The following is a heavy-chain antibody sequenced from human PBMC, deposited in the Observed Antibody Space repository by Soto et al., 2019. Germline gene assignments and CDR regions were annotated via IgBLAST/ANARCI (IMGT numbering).Heavy chain of an antibody. J-gene: IGHJ6*02. D-gene: IGHD3-3*01. Sequence: EVQLVESGGGLVQPGGSLRLSCAASGFTLSSYAVNWVRQAPGKGLEWVAYISADSRTIHYGDSVKDRFTISRDNGGNSVYLQMNSRRDEDTAVYYCAIIKLVEWFFINVDVYDMDVWGQGTPVTVSS. CDR3: AIIKLVEWFFINVDVYDMDV. V-gene: IGHV3-48*02. CDR2: ISADSRTI. CDR1: GFTLSSYA.